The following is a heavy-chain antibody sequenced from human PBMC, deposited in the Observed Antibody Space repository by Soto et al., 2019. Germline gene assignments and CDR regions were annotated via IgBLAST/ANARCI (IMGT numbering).Heavy chain of an antibody. CDR2: INPNSGGT. D-gene: IGHD2-2*01. V-gene: IGHV1-2*02. CDR3: ARGVPAAIRQYYYYGMDV. CDR1: GYTFTGYY. Sequence: ASVKVSCKASGYTFTGYYMHWVLQAPGQGLEWMGWINPNSGGTNYAQKFQGRVTMTRDTSISTAYMELSRLRSDDTAVYYCARGVPAAIRQYYYYGMDVWGQGTTVTVSS. J-gene: IGHJ6*02.